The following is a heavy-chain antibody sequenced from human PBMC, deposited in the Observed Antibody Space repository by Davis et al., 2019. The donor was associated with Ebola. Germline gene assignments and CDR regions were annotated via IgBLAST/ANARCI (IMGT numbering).Heavy chain of an antibody. CDR3: VAREGNTGYDLIGDH. V-gene: IGHV4-31*03. CDR2: IDYSGST. D-gene: IGHD5-12*01. CDR1: GGSFSSYGYY. Sequence: LRLSCTVSGGSFSSYGYYWSWIRQHPGKGLEWIGYIDYSGSTYYNPSLRSRVTMSMEKFKNHFSLNLSSVTAADTAVYYCVAREGNTGYDLIGDHWGQGTLVSVSS. J-gene: IGHJ5*02.